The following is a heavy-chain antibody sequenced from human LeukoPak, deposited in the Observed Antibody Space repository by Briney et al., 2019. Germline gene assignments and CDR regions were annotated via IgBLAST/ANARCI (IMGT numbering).Heavy chain of an antibody. CDR2: INHSGST. D-gene: IGHD3-10*01. CDR1: GGSISSGDYY. J-gene: IGHJ2*01. V-gene: IGHV4-30-4*01. Sequence: SQTLSLTCTVSGGSISSGDYYWSWIRQPPGKGLEWIGEINHSGSTNYNPSLKSRVTISVDTSKNQFSLKLSSVTAADTAVYYCARRYYGSGSYRLRYFDLWGRGTLVTVSS. CDR3: ARRYYGSGSYRLRYFDL.